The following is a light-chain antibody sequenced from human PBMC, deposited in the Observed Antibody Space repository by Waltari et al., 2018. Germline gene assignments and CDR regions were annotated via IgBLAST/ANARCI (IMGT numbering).Light chain of an antibody. J-gene: IGKJ4*01. CDR1: RTISTN. Sequence: EIVMTQSPGTLSVSPGERATLSCRASRTISTNLAWYQQKPGQAPRLLIFGASTRATGIPARVSGSGSGTEFTLTISSLQSEDFAIYYCQQYNLWPLTFGGGTTVEI. V-gene: IGKV3-15*01. CDR2: GAS. CDR3: QQYNLWPLT.